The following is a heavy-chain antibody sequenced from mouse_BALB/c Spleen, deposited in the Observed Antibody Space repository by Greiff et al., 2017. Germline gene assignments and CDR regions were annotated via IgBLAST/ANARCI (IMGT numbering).Heavy chain of an antibody. CDR2: IDPSDSYT. CDR3: TIDGNPDFDY. Sequence: QVQLQQPGAELVKPGASVKMSCKASGYTFTSYWMHWVKQRPGQGLEWIGVIDPSDSYTSYNQKFKGKATLTVDTSSSTAYMQLSSLTSEDSAVYYCTIDGNPDFDYWGQGTTLTVSS. D-gene: IGHD2-1*01. CDR1: GYTFTSYW. J-gene: IGHJ2*01. V-gene: IGHV1S127*01.